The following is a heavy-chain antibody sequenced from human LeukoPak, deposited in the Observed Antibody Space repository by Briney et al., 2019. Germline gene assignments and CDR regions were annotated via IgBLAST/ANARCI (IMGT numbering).Heavy chain of an antibody. CDR2: IYYSGNT. CDR3: ARALGDGYSDY. V-gene: IGHV4-61*08. J-gene: IGHJ4*02. D-gene: IGHD5-24*01. Sequence: SETLSLTCTVSGASVTTGGYFWTWIRQHPGKGLEWIGYIYYSGNTNYNPSLKSRVTISVDTSKNQFSLKLSSVTAADTAVYYCARALGDGYSDYWGQGTLVTVSS. CDR1: GASVTTGGYF.